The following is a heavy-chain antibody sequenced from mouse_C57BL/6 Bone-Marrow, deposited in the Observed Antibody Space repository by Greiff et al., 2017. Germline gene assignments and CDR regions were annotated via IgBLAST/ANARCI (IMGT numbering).Heavy chain of an antibody. J-gene: IGHJ3*01. Sequence: QVQLQQSGAELARPGASVKLSCKASGYTFTSYGISWVKQRTGQGLEWIGEIYPRSGNTYYNEKFKGKATLTADKSSSTAYMELRSLTSEDSAVCFCASTAQEGFAYWGQGTLVTVSA. CDR3: ASTAQEGFAY. D-gene: IGHD3-2*02. CDR1: GYTFTSYG. CDR2: IYPRSGNT. V-gene: IGHV1-81*01.